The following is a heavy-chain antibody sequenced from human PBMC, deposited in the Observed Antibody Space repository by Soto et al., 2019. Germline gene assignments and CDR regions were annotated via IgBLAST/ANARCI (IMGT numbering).Heavy chain of an antibody. J-gene: IGHJ4*02. CDR1: GGILSTYA. CDR2: IIPLFGTP. CDR3: ARDRDDYGSGNYYNRIDF. Sequence: QVQLVQSGAEVKKPGSSVKVSCKASGGILSTYAISWLRQAPGQGLEWMGGIIPLFGTPNYAQRFQGRVTITADESTSTAYMELSRLRYEDTAVYYCARDRDDYGSGNYYNRIDFWGQGTLVTVSS. V-gene: IGHV1-69*01. D-gene: IGHD3-10*01.